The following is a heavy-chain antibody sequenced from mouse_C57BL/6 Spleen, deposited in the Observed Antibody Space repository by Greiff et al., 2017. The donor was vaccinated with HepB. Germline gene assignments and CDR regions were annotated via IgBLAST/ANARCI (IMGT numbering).Heavy chain of an antibody. V-gene: IGHV14-4*01. D-gene: IGHD2-2*01. CDR3: TTKWLSAFAY. CDR1: GFNIKDDY. J-gene: IGHJ3*01. Sequence: EVLLQQSGAELVRPGASVKLSCTASGFNIKDDYMHWVKQRPEQGLEWIGWIDPENGDTEYASKFQGKATITADTSSNTAYLQLSSLTSEDTAVYYCTTKWLSAFAYWGQGTLVTVSA. CDR2: IDPENGDT.